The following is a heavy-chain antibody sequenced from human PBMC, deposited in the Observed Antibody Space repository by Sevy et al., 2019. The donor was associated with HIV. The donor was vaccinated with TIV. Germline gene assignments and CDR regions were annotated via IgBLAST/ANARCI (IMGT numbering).Heavy chain of an antibody. CDR2: ISYDGNNK. D-gene: IGHD3-3*01. CDR3: AKDHDLWSEGGFLHH. CDR1: GFTFSSYA. V-gene: IGHV3-30*18. Sequence: GGSLRLSCAASGFTFSSYAIHWVRQAPGKGLEWVAVISYDGNNKYYADSVQGRFTVSRDTSKNTLYVQMNSLRAEDTAVYYCAKDHDLWSEGGFLHHWGQGTLVTVSS. J-gene: IGHJ1*01.